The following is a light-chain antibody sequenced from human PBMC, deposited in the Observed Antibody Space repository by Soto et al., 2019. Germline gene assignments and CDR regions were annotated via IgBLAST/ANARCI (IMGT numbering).Light chain of an antibody. V-gene: IGKV3-15*01. CDR1: QSVSSK. CDR3: QQYNSWLWT. CDR2: GAS. Sequence: EIVMTQSPATLSVSPGEGATLSCRASQSVSSKLAWYQQKPCQAPRLLIYGASTRATGIPARFSGSGSGTEFTLIISSLQSEDSAVYYCQQYNSWLWTFGQGTKVDIK. J-gene: IGKJ1*01.